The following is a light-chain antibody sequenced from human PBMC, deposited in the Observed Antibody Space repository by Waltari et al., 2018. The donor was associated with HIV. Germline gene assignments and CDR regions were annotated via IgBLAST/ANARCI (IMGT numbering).Light chain of an antibody. CDR1: QPVFYTSNNHNY. V-gene: IGKV4-1*01. CDR2: WGS. J-gene: IGKJ2*01. CDR3: KQYSNMAYT. Sequence: DDVMTHSPHSPAVVMGGKATTTSSTTQPVFYTSNNHNYLDWYQRKPGQPPKLLIYWGSIRESGVPSRFSGSGSGTEFSLTISSLQAEDVAVYYCKQYSNMAYTFGQGTKVEI.